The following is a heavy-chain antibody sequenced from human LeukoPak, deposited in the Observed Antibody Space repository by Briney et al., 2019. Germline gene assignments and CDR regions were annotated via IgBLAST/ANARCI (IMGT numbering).Heavy chain of an antibody. CDR3: ASFHDDAFDI. V-gene: IGHV3-64*01. Sequence: PGGSLRLPCAASGFTFSSYAMHWVRQAPGKGLEYVSAISSNGGSTYYANSVKGRFTISRDNSKNTLYLQMGSLRAEDMAVYYCASFHDDAFDIWGRGTMVTVSS. D-gene: IGHD2/OR15-2a*01. CDR2: ISSNGGST. J-gene: IGHJ3*02. CDR1: GFTFSSYA.